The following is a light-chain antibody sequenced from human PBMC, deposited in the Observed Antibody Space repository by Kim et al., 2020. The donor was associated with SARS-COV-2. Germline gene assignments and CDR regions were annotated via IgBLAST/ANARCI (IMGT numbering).Light chain of an antibody. Sequence: DIQMTQSPSTLSASVGDRVTITCRASQSIGSWLAWYQQKPGKAPKLLIYKASTLESGVPSRFSGSGSGTEFTLSISSLQPDDFATYYCQQYNSHLYSFGQETKLEI. CDR3: QQYNSHLYS. CDR1: QSIGSW. CDR2: KAS. V-gene: IGKV1-5*03. J-gene: IGKJ2*03.